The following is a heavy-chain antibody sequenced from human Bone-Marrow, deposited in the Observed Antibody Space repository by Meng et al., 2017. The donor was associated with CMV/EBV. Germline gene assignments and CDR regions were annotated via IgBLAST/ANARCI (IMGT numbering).Heavy chain of an antibody. Sequence: GSLRLSCAVYGGSFSGYYWSWIRQPPGKGLEWIGEINHSGSTNYNPSLKSRVTISVDTSKNQFSLKLSSVIAADTAVYYCARVVGATTALDYWGQGTLVTVSS. CDR2: INHSGST. CDR3: ARVVGATTALDY. V-gene: IGHV4-34*01. CDR1: GGSFSGYY. J-gene: IGHJ4*02. D-gene: IGHD1-26*01.